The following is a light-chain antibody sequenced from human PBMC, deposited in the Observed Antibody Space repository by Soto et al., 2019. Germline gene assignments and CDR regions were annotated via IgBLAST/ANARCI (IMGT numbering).Light chain of an antibody. J-gene: IGLJ3*02. CDR3: ASYTSSITWV. CDR2: GVS. Sequence: QSAPTQPASVSGSPGQSITISCTGTSSDVGGYNFVSWYQHHPGKAPRLIIYGVSNRPSGVSNRFSGSKSGNTASLAISGLQAEDEADYYCASYTSSITWVFGGGTKLTVL. V-gene: IGLV2-14*03. CDR1: SSDVGGYNF.